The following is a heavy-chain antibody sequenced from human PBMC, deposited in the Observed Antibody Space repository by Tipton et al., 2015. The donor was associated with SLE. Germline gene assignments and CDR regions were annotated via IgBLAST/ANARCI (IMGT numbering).Heavy chain of an antibody. CDR2: IHHSGST. J-gene: IGHJ4*02. CDR1: GGSISSYY. CDR3: ARDQVGVGDLDF. D-gene: IGHD3-16*01. V-gene: IGHV4-59*01. Sequence: TLSLTCTVSGGSISSYYWNWIRQPPGKGLEWIGHIHHSGSTTYNPSLQSRVTISRDPSKNQFSLKLTSVTAADTAVYYCARDQVGVGDLDFWDQGSLVTVSS.